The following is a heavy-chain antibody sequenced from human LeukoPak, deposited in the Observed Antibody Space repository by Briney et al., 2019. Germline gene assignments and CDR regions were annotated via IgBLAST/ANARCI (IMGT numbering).Heavy chain of an antibody. CDR1: GFTFSSYW. V-gene: IGHV3-7*01. CDR2: IQQDGSEK. CDR3: ARPHYGGNSGKANYYYGMDV. D-gene: IGHD4-23*01. J-gene: IGHJ6*02. Sequence: GGSLRLSCAASGFTFSSYWMSWVRQAPGKGLEWVANIQQDGSEKYYVDSVKGRFTISRDNSKNTLYLQMNSLRAEDTAVYYCARPHYGGNSGKANYYYGMDVWGQGTTVTVSS.